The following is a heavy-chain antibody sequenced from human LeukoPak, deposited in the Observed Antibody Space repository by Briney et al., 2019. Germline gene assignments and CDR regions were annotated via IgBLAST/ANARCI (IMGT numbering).Heavy chain of an antibody. CDR1: GGSISSGGYY. V-gene: IGHV4-31*03. Sequence: SETLSLTCTVSGGSISSGGYYWSWIRQHPGTGLEWIGYIYYSGSTYYNPSLKSRVTMPVDTSKNQFSLKLSSVTAADTAVYYCASLLGGGSWYALFDYWGQGTLVTVSS. CDR2: IYYSGST. D-gene: IGHD2-15*01. J-gene: IGHJ4*02. CDR3: ASLLGGGSWYALFDY.